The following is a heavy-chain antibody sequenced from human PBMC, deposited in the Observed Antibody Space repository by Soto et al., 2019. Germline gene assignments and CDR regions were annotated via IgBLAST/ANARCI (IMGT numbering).Heavy chain of an antibody. D-gene: IGHD5-12*01. CDR2: IGAGGATT. CDR3: ARKPAGPSAYNYFNS. J-gene: IGHJ4*02. V-gene: IGHV3-23*01. CDR1: GFTFSAYA. Sequence: GGSLRLSCAASGFTFSAYAMSWVRQAPGKGLEWVSIIGAGGATTVYADSVKGRFTISRDNSENTLFLQMNSLRAEDTAVYYCARKPAGPSAYNYFNSWGQGTLVTVSS.